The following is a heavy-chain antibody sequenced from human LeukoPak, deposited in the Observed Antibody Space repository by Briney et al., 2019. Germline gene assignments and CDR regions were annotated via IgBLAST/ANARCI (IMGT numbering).Heavy chain of an antibody. D-gene: IGHD6-13*01. CDR2: ISGSGGST. Sequence: GGSLRLSCAASGFTFSSYGMSWVRQAPGKGLEWVSAISGSGGSTYYADSVKGRFTISRDNSKNTLYLQMNSLRAEDTAVYYCAKGPSGVAAAGTDCFDPWGQGTLVTVSS. CDR3: AKGPSGVAAAGTDCFDP. V-gene: IGHV3-23*01. J-gene: IGHJ5*02. CDR1: GFTFSSYG.